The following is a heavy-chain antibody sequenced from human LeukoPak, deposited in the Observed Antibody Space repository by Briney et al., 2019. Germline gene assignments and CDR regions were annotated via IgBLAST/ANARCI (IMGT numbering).Heavy chain of an antibody. J-gene: IGHJ4*02. CDR1: GGCFSGYY. CDR2: INHSGST. D-gene: IGHD5-24*01. Sequence: SETLSLTCAVYGGCFSGYYWSWIRQPPGKGLEWIGEINHSGSTNYNPSLKSRVTISVDTSKNQFSLKLSSVTAADTAVYYCARIGDGYTNNWGQGTLVTVSS. CDR3: ARIGDGYTNN. V-gene: IGHV4-34*01.